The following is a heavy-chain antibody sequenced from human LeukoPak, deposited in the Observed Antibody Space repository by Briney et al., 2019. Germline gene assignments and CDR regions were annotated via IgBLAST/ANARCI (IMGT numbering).Heavy chain of an antibody. J-gene: IGHJ6*03. CDR1: GFSFSDYY. D-gene: IGHD3-3*01. CDR2: ISSSGSSI. V-gene: IGHV3-11*04. CDR3: ARDYDGGYMDV. Sequence: GGSLRLSCAASGFSFSDYYMSWIRQAPGKGLEWISYISSSGSSIYADSVKGRFTISRDNAKNSLYLQMNSLRAEDTAVYYCARDYDGGYMDVWGKGTTVTVSS.